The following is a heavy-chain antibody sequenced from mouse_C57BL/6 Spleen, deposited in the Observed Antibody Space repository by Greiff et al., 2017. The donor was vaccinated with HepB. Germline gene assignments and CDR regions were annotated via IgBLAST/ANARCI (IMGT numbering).Heavy chain of an antibody. V-gene: IGHV1-22*01. Sequence: EVQLQQSGPELVKPGASVKMSCKASGYTFTDYNMHWVKQSHGKSLEWIGYINPNNGGTSYNQKFKGKATLTVNKSSSTAYMELRSLTSEDSAVYYCARCPFFITTVHFDYWGQGTTLTVSS. CDR1: GYTFTDYN. J-gene: IGHJ2*01. CDR3: ARCPFFITTVHFDY. D-gene: IGHD1-2*01. CDR2: INPNNGGT.